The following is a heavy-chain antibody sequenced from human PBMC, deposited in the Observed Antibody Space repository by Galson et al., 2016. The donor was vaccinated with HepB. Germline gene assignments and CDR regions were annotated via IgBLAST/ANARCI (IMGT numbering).Heavy chain of an antibody. J-gene: IGHJ4*02. CDR3: ASPRGRLVMPPDY. V-gene: IGHV3-21*01. CDR2: ISSNSSSI. CDR1: GFTFSSYT. D-gene: IGHD6-6*01. Sequence: SLRLSCAASGFTFSSYTMNWVRQAPGKGLEWISSISSNSSSIYYADSVKGRFTVSRDNAKNSLFLQMNTLRAEDTAVYYCASPRGRLVMPPDYWGQGTLVTVSS.